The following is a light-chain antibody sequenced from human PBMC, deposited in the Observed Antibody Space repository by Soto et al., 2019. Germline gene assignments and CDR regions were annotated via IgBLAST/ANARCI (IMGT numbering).Light chain of an antibody. J-gene: IGKJ3*01. CDR2: DAT. CDR1: QSVGSY. Sequence: VLTQSPANLSLSPGESAALSCRASQSVGSYLAWLQQVPGQAPRLLIYDATNRANGITAKFRGSGSGTDFTLTISSLEPEDFALYFCLQRASWPHTFGPGTKVEIK. V-gene: IGKV3-11*01. CDR3: LQRASWPHT.